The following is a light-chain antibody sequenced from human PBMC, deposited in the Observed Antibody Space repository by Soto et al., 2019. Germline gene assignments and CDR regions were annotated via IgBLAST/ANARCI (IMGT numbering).Light chain of an antibody. CDR2: DVN. Sequence: QSVLTQPASVSGSPGQSITISCTGTSSDVGGYDYVSWYQQLPGKAPKLMIYDVNNRPSGVSNRFSGSKSGNTAPLTISGLQAEDEADYYCSSYTGTSTIVFGGGTKLTVL. CDR1: SSDVGGYDY. V-gene: IGLV2-14*01. J-gene: IGLJ1*01. CDR3: SSYTGTSTIV.